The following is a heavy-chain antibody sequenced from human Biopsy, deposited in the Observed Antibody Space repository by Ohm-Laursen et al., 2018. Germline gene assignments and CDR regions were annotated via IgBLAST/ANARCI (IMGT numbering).Heavy chain of an antibody. J-gene: IGHJ4*02. V-gene: IGHV3-11*01. CDR1: GFPVIDYY. D-gene: IGHD2-15*01. CDR2: INSSGSTK. Sequence: SLRLSCAASGFPVIDYYMSWIRQAPGRGLEWVSGINSSGSTKYHAESVKGRFTIPRDNAMNSVYLQMNSLRGEDTAVYYCARAVGIAAAPIDYWGQGTLVTVSS. CDR3: ARAVGIAAAPIDY.